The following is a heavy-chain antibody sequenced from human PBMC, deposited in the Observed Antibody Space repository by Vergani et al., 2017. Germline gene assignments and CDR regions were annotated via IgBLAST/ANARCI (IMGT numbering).Heavy chain of an antibody. CDR3: AKDWAVTTVTTSPNY. J-gene: IGHJ4*02. CDR2: ISWNSGSI. V-gene: IGHV3-9*01. Sequence: EVQLVESGGGLVQPGRSLRLSCAASGFTFDDYAMHWVRQAPGKGLEWVSGISWNSGSIGYADSVKGRFTISRDNSKNTLYLQMNSLRAEDTAVYYCAKDWAVTTVTTSPNYWGQGTLVTVSS. CDR1: GFTFDDYA. D-gene: IGHD4-17*01.